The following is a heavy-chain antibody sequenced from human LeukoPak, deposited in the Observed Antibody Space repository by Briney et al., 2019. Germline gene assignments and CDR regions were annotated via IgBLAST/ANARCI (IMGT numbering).Heavy chain of an antibody. V-gene: IGHV5-51*01. CDR3: ARQSRTITARPFDY. Sequence: GESLKISCKTSGYSFTTYWIGWVRQMPGKGLEWMAIVYPGDSDTLYNPSFQGQVTISADKSISTAYLQWRSLKASDTAMYYCARQSRTITARPFDYWGQGTLVTVSS. D-gene: IGHD6-6*01. J-gene: IGHJ4*02. CDR1: GYSFTTYW. CDR2: VYPGDSDT.